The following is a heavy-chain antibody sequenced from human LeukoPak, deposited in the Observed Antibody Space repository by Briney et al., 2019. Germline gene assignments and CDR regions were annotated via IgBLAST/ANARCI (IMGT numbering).Heavy chain of an antibody. CDR2: IYYSGNT. CDR1: GGSISPYY. CDR3: ARSTGSTMFIDY. Sequence: SETLSLTCTVSGGSISPYYWSWIRQPPGKGLEWLGYIYYSGNTDCNPSLKSRVAISVDTSKNQFSLKLSSVTAADTAVYYCARSTGSTMFIDYWGQGTLVTVSS. V-gene: IGHV4-59*01. D-gene: IGHD3-10*02. J-gene: IGHJ4*02.